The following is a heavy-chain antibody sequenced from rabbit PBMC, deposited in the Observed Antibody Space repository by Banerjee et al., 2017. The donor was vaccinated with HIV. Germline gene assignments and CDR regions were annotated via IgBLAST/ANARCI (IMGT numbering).Heavy chain of an antibody. CDR3: ARMLTSGYNYGSYGMDL. CDR2: IYAGKDIT. Sequence: QLKETGGGLVQSGGSLTLSCTASGFDFTRYYMSWVRQAPGKGLEWIGIIYAGKDITDYASWVNGRFTISSDNAQNTVDLQMNSLTAADTATYFCARMLTSGYNYGSYGMDLWGPGTLVTVS. J-gene: IGHJ6*01. D-gene: IGHD1-1*01. V-gene: IGHV1S7*01. CDR1: GFDFTRYY.